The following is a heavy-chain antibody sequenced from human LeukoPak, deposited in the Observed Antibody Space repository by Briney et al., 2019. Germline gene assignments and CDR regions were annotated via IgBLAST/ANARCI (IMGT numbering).Heavy chain of an antibody. CDR3: ARRTTVTTYDAFDI. J-gene: IGHJ3*02. V-gene: IGHV5-51*01. CDR1: GYSFTSYW. CDR2: IYPGDSDT. D-gene: IGHD4-17*01. Sequence: TGESLKISCKGPGYSFTSYWIGWVRQMPGKGPEWMGIIYPGDSDTRYSPSFQGQVTISADKSISTAYLQWSSLKASDTAMYYCARRTTVTTYDAFDIWGQGTMVTVSS.